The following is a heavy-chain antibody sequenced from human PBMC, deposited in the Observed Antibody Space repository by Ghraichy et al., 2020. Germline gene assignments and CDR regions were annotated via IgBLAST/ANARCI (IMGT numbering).Heavy chain of an antibody. J-gene: IGHJ6*02. CDR1: GYTFTGYY. Sequence: ASVKVSCKASGYTFTGYYMHWVRQAPGQGLEWMGWINPNSGGTNYAQKFQGRVTMTRDTSISTAYMELSRLRSDDTAVYYCARDLRDRPWSYIGSGSYYYYYGMDVWGQGTTVTVSS. CDR3: ARDLRDRPWSYIGSGSYYYYYGMDV. D-gene: IGHD3-10*01. V-gene: IGHV1-2*02. CDR2: INPNSGGT.